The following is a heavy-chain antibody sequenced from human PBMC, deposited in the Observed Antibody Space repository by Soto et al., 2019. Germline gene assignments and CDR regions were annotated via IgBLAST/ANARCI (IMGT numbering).Heavy chain of an antibody. D-gene: IGHD6-19*01. CDR1: GFSLSTSGMC. V-gene: IGHV2-70*11. CDR2: IDWDDDK. Sequence: SGPTLVNPTQTLTLTCTFSGFSLSTSGMCVSWIRQPPGKALEWLARIDWDDDKYYSTSLKTRLTISKDTSKNQVVLTMTNMDPVDTATYYCARIRLPYSSGWPRFLVQRGMDVWGQGTTVTVSS. J-gene: IGHJ6*02. CDR3: ARIRLPYSSGWPRFLVQRGMDV.